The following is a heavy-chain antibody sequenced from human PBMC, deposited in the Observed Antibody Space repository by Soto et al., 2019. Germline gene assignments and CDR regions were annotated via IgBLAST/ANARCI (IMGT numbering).Heavy chain of an antibody. Sequence: SETLSLPCPVSGCSVSSSTYYWGWIRQPPGKGLEWIGTIYYSGITYYNPSLQSRVTISVDTSKNQFSLRLSFVTAADAALYFCARQDVRAWGRFDPWGQGTLVTVSS. CDR3: ARQDVRAWGRFDP. CDR1: GCSVSSSTYY. J-gene: IGHJ5*02. CDR2: IYYSGIT. V-gene: IGHV4-39*01. D-gene: IGHD7-27*01.